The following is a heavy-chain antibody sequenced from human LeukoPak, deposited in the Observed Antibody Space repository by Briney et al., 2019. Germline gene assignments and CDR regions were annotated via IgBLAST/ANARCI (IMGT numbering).Heavy chain of an antibody. CDR1: VGSFSGYY. D-gene: IGHD6-19*01. V-gene: IGHV4-34*01. Sequence: SETLSLTCAVYVGSFSGYYWSWIRHPPRKGLECIGEINHSGSTNYNTSLKRRATISVETSKNQFSLNLSSVTAADTAVYYCARVRYSSGWSTPYRNGNYYYYGMDVWGKGTTVTVSS. CDR3: ARVRYSSGWSTPYRNGNYYYYGMDV. CDR2: INHSGST. J-gene: IGHJ6*04.